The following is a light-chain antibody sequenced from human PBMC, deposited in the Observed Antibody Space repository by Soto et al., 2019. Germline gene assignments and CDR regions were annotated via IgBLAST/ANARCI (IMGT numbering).Light chain of an antibody. CDR1: ISDVGGYNF. CDR2: DVS. J-gene: IGLJ1*01. CDR3: SSFTGSNYV. Sequence: QSVLTQPASVSGSPGQSITISCTGPISDVGGYNFVSWYQQYPGKAPKLMICDVSNRPSGVSNRFSGSKSGNTASLTISGLQAEDEADYYCSSFTGSNYVFGTGTKVTVL. V-gene: IGLV2-14*03.